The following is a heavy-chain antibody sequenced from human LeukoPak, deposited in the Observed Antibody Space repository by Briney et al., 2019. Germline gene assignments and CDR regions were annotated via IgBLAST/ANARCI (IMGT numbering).Heavy chain of an antibody. CDR1: GFTVSSTY. J-gene: IGHJ4*02. Sequence: PGGSLRLSYAASGFTVSSTYMSWVRQAPGKGLEGVSIIYSAGSPYYADSVKGRFTISRDNSKNTLYLQMNSLRAEDTAVYYCAKGHCTNGICWLDWGQGTLVTVSS. D-gene: IGHD2-8*01. V-gene: IGHV3-53*01. CDR2: IYSAGSP. CDR3: AKGHCTNGICWLD.